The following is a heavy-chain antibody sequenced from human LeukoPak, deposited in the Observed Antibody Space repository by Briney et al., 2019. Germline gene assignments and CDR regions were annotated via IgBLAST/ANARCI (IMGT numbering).Heavy chain of an antibody. CDR2: IFYDGTT. CDR1: GGSISSPNSY. J-gene: IGHJ4*02. Sequence: SETLSLTCTVSGGSISSPNSYWGWIRQPPGKGLEWIGSIFYDGTTYYNPSLKSRVTISVDTSKSQFSLTLRSVTTADMAVYYCARRVVAGTTVDFWGQGNLVTVSS. CDR3: ARRVVAGTTVDF. D-gene: IGHD6-19*01. V-gene: IGHV4-39*01.